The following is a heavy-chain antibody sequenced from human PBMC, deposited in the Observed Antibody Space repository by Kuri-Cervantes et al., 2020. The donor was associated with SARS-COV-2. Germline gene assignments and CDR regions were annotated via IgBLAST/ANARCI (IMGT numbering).Heavy chain of an antibody. J-gene: IGHJ4*02. CDR2: ISTSSSYT. Sequence: GGSLRLSCAASGFTFSSYSMNWVRQAPGKGLEWVSSISTSSSYTYYADSVKGRFTISRGNAKNSLYLQMNSLRAEDTAVYYCARDRYSNLFDYWGQGTLVTVSS. CDR1: GFTFSSYS. V-gene: IGHV3-21*01. D-gene: IGHD4-11*01. CDR3: ARDRYSNLFDY.